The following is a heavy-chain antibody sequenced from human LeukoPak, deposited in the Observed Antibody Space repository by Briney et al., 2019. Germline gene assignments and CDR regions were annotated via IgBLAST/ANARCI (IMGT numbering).Heavy chain of an antibody. D-gene: IGHD3-22*01. CDR2: IYHSGST. Sequence: SETLSLTCTVSGYSISSGYYWGWIRQPPGKGLEWIGSIYHSGSTYYNPSLKSRVTISVDTSKNQFSLKLSSVTAADTAVYYCARERERITMIVRAVGAFDIWGQGTMVTVSS. CDR1: GYSISSGYY. V-gene: IGHV4-38-2*02. J-gene: IGHJ3*02. CDR3: ARERERITMIVRAVGAFDI.